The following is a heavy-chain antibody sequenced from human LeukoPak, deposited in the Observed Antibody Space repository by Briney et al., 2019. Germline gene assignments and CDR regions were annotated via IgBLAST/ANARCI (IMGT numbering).Heavy chain of an antibody. V-gene: IGHV3-30*02. D-gene: IGHD5-18*01. CDR1: GFTFSSYV. J-gene: IGHJ6*03. Sequence: GGSLRLSCAASGFTFSSYVMHWVRQAPGQGLEWVAFIRYDGSNKYYADSVKGRFTISRDNSKNTLYLEMNSLRAEDTAVYYCAKGSGYSYVAIHYYYYMDVWGKGTTVTVSS. CDR2: IRYDGSNK. CDR3: AKGSGYSYVAIHYYYYMDV.